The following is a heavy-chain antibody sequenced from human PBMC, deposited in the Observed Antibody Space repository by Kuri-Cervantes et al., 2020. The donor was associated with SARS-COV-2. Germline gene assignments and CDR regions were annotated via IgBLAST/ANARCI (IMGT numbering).Heavy chain of an antibody. J-gene: IGHJ6*03. V-gene: IGHV3-21*01. CDR1: GFTFSNAW. CDR2: ISSSSSYI. CDR3: ARADLNYDILTGYYEVLGYYYYMDV. D-gene: IGHD3-9*01. Sequence: GGSLRLSCVASGFTFSNAWMSWVRQAPGKGLEWVSSISSSSSYIYYADSVKGRFTISRDNAKKSLYLQMNSLRAEDTAVYYCARADLNYDILTGYYEVLGYYYYMDVWGKGTTVTVSS.